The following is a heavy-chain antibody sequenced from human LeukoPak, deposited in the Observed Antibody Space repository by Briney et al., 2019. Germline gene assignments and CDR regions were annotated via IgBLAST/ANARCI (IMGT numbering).Heavy chain of an antibody. CDR3: AKSYSGSYRGDN. CDR2: IRSQTYGGTP. D-gene: IGHD1-26*01. CDR1: GFIFGDYA. V-gene: IGHV3-49*03. J-gene: IGHJ4*02. Sequence: PGGSLRLSCVTSGFIFGDYAINWFRQAPGKGLEWVGFIRSQTYGGTPEYAASVKGRFTISRDDSNNIAHLQMSSLKNDDTAVYYCAKSYSGSYRGDNWGRGTLVTVSS.